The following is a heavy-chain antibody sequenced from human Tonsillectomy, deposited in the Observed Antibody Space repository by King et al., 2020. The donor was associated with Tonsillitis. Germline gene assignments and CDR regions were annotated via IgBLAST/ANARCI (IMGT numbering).Heavy chain of an antibody. J-gene: IGHJ4*02. CDR1: GDSISTNNW. D-gene: IGHD1/OR15-1a*01. CDR3: ARGGGISGTKFDY. Sequence: VQLQESGPGLVKPSGTLSLTCAVSGDSISTNNWWSWVRQPPGKGLEWIGDIYHSGSTNYNPSLKSRVTISVDKSKNQFSLKLSSVTAADTAVYYCARGGGISGTKFDYWGQGTLVTVSS. CDR2: IYHSGST. V-gene: IGHV4-4*02.